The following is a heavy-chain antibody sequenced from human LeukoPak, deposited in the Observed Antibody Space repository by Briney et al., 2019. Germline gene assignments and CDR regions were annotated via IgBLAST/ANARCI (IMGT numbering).Heavy chain of an antibody. CDR2: INPNSGGT. D-gene: IGHD2-15*01. V-gene: IGHV1-2*02. Sequence: ASVKVSCKASGYTFTGYYMHWVRQAPGQGLEWMGWINPNSGGTNYAQKFQGRVTMTRDTSISTAYMELSRLRSGDTAVYYCAAYCSGGSCYYYYFDYWGQGTQVTVSS. CDR1: GYTFTGYY. J-gene: IGHJ4*02. CDR3: AAYCSGGSCYYYYFDY.